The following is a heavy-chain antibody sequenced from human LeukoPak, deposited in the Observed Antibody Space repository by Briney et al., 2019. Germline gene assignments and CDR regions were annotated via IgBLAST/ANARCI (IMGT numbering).Heavy chain of an antibody. CDR1: GFIVSSNY. J-gene: IGHJ3*01. Sequence: PGGSLRLSCAASGFIVSSNYMTWVRQAPGKGLEWVSVIYSGGRTYYADSVKGRFTISRDNSKNTLHLQMNSLRAEDTAVYYCAKCRTTCYANGFDFWGQGTKVTVSS. V-gene: IGHV3-53*01. CDR3: AKCRTTCYANGFDF. CDR2: IYSGGRT. D-gene: IGHD2-2*01.